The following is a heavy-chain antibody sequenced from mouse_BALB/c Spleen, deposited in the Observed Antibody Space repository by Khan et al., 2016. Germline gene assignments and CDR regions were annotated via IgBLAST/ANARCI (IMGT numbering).Heavy chain of an antibody. CDR1: GFTFSDHY. Sequence: EVELVESGGGLVQPGGSLRLSCATSGFTFSDHYMSWVRQPPGKALEWMGFIRNKANGYTTEYSASVKGRFTISRDNHQTILYLHMNTPRAEDSASYCRGRGMEGCDNAMDYWHHGTSVTVSS. CDR3: GRGMEGCDNAMDY. J-gene: IGHJ4*01. CDR2: IRNKANGYTT. V-gene: IGHV7-3*02.